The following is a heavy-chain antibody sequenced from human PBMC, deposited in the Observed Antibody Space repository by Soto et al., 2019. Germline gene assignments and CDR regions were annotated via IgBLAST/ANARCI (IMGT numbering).Heavy chain of an antibody. CDR1: GGSVSSDNYY. J-gene: IGHJ6*02. V-gene: IGHV4-61*01. CDR2: IYYSGSN. CDR3: ARDCMVTYYYYLMDV. D-gene: IGHD5-18*01. Sequence: QVQLQESGPGLVKPSETLSLTCTVSGGSVSSDNYYWTWIRQPPGKGLEWIGYIYYSGSNNYNPSLKSRVTISVDTSKNLFSMKLSSVTAADTAVYYCARDCMVTYYYYLMDVWGQGTTVTVSS.